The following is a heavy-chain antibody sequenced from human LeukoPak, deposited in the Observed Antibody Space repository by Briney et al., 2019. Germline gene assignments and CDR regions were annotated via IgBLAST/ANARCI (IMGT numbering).Heavy chain of an antibody. J-gene: IGHJ4*02. V-gene: IGHV3-23*01. CDR3: ANDLGWIQLNLG. CDR2: IRADGITK. D-gene: IGHD5-18*01. Sequence: GGTLRLSCAASGFTFSSYGMSWVRQAPGKGLEWVSGIRADGITKYYADSVKGRFIISRDNSRNTVWLQMNSLRAEDTAIYYCANDLGWIQLNLGRGQGTLVTVSS. CDR1: GFTFSSYG.